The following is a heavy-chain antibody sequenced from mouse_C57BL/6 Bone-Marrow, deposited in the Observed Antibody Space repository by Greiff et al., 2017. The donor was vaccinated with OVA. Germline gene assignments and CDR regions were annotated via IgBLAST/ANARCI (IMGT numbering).Heavy chain of an antibody. CDR2: IDPENGDT. Sequence: VQLQQSGAELVRPGASVKLSCTASGFNIKDDYMHWVKQRPEQGLEWIGWIDPENGDTKYASKFQGKATITADTSSNTAYLQLSSLTSEDTAVYSFTSNWYYAMDYWGQGTSVTVSS. J-gene: IGHJ4*01. CDR3: TSNWYYAMDY. D-gene: IGHD4-1*01. CDR1: GFNIKDDY. V-gene: IGHV14-4*01.